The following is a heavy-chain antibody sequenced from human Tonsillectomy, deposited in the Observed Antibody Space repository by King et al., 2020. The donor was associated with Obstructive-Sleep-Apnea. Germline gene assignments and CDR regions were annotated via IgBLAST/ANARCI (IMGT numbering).Heavy chain of an antibody. J-gene: IGHJ4*02. CDR3: AKDFGSSTRYFDY. CDR2: ISSTGGSP. D-gene: IGHD2-2*01. V-gene: IGHV3-23*04. CDR1: GFTFSSYA. Sequence: VQLVESGGGLVQPGGSLRLSCAASGFTFSSYAMSWVRQAPGKGLEWVSAISSTGGSPYYADSVKGRFTISRDNSKNTLYLQMNSLRAEDTAVYYCAKDFGSSTRYFDYWGQGTLVTVSS.